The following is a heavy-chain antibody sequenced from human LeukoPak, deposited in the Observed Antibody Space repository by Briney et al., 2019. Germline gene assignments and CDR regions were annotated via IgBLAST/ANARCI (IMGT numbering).Heavy chain of an antibody. Sequence: GASVKVSCKASGYTFTSYYMHWVRQAAGQGLEWMGIINPSGGSTSYAQKFQGRVTMTRDTSTSTVYMELSSLRSEDTAVYYCARAVAGSDYYYYYMDVWGKGTTVTVSS. CDR1: GYTFTSYY. CDR2: INPSGGST. J-gene: IGHJ6*03. V-gene: IGHV1-46*01. D-gene: IGHD6-19*01. CDR3: ARAVAGSDYYYYYMDV.